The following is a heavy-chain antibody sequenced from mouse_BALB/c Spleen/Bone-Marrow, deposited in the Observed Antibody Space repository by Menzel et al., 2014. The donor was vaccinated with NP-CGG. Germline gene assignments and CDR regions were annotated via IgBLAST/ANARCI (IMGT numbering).Heavy chain of an antibody. J-gene: IGHJ4*01. CDR1: GYTFTSYD. V-gene: IGHV1S56*01. D-gene: IGHD2-13*01. Sequence: QVHVKQSGPELVKPGVLVKISCKASGYTFTSYDINWVKQRPGQGLEWIGWIYPGDGSTKYNEKFKGKATLTADKSSSTAYTQLSSLTSENSADYFCARSGGDSMDYWGQGTSVTVSS. CDR3: ARSGGDSMDY. CDR2: IYPGDGST.